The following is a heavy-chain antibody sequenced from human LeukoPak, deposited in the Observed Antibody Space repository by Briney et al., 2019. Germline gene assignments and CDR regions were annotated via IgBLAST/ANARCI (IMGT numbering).Heavy chain of an antibody. CDR1: GFTFSRYW. Sequence: GGSLRLSCAASGFTFSRYWMTWVREAPGKGLEGVANIKRDGSEKHYVDSVKGRFTISRDNAKSSLYLQMNSLRDEDTAVYYCARDGAGCYYDSSGYYQDYWGQGTLVTVSS. V-gene: IGHV3-7*01. D-gene: IGHD3-22*01. CDR3: ARDGAGCYYDSSGYYQDY. CDR2: IKRDGSEK. J-gene: IGHJ4*02.